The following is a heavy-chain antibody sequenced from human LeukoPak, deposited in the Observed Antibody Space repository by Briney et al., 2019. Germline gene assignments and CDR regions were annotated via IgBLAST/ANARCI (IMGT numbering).Heavy chain of an antibody. Sequence: SETLSLTCTVSGGSISSSSYYWGWIRQPPGKGLEWIGSIYYSGSTYYNPSLKSRVTISVDTSKNQFSLKLSSVTAADTAVYYCARRYYDFWSGYYDYWGQGTLVAVSS. D-gene: IGHD3-3*01. CDR1: GGSISSSSYY. CDR3: ARRYYDFWSGYYDY. J-gene: IGHJ4*02. CDR2: IYYSGST. V-gene: IGHV4-39*01.